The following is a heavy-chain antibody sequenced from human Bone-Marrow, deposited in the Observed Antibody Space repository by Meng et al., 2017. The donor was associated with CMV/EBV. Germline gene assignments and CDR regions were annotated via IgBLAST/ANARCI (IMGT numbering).Heavy chain of an antibody. CDR1: GGSFSGYY. Sequence: SETLSLTCAVYGGSFSGYYWSWIRQPPGKGLEWIGEINHSGSTYYNPSLKSRVTISVDTSKNQFSLKLTSVTAADTAVYYCARVWGYCSSTSCYLSRFDPWGQGTLVTVSS. CDR3: ARVWGYCSSTSCYLSRFDP. V-gene: IGHV4-34*09. D-gene: IGHD2-2*01. J-gene: IGHJ5*02. CDR2: INHSGST.